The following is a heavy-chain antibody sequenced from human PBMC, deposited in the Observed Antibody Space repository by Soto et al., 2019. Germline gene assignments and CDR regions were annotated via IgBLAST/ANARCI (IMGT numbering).Heavy chain of an antibody. J-gene: IGHJ6*02. CDR3: ARYVVVTAADYYGMDV. Sequence: QVQLVESGGGVVQPGRSLRLSCAASGFTFSSYAMHWVRQAPGKGLEWVAVISYDGSNKYYADSVKGRFTISRDNSKNTLYLQMNSLRAEDTAVYSCARYVVVTAADYYGMDVWGQGTTVTVSS. CDR1: GFTFSSYA. D-gene: IGHD2-21*02. V-gene: IGHV3-30-3*01. CDR2: ISYDGSNK.